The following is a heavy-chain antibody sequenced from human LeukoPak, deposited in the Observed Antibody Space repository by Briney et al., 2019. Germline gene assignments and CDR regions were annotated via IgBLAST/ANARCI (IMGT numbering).Heavy chain of an antibody. Sequence: SETLSLTCTVSGGSISSGGYYWSWIRQHPGKGLEWIGYIYYSGSTYYKPSLKSRVTISVDTSKNQFSLKLSSVNAADTAVYYCARRDYYDSSGLSDSLGITDYFDYWGQGTLVTVSS. V-gene: IGHV4-31*02. D-gene: IGHD3-22*01. CDR1: GGSISSGGYY. J-gene: IGHJ4*02. CDR2: IYYSGST. CDR3: ARRDYYDSSGLSDSLGITDYFDY.